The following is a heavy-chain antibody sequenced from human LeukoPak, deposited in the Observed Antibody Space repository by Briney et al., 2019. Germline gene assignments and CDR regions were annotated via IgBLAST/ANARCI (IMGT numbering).Heavy chain of an antibody. CDR1: GGSFSGYY. D-gene: IGHD2-15*01. CDR3: ARYFMVDNYYYYGMDV. Sequence: SETLSLTCAVYGGSFSGYYWSWIRQPPGKGLEWIGEINHSGSTNYNPSLKSRVTISVDTSKNQFSLKLSSVTAADTAVYYCARYFMVDNYYYYGMDVWGQGTTVTVSS. J-gene: IGHJ6*02. V-gene: IGHV4-34*01. CDR2: INHSGST.